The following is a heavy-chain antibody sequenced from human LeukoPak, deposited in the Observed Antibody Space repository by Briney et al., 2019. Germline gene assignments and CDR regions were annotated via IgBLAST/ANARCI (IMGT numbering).Heavy chain of an antibody. CDR3: ARYLEDSYYYYYMDV. V-gene: IGHV1-69*01. CDR2: IIPIFGTA. CDR1: GGTFSSYA. D-gene: IGHD3-9*01. Sequence: SVKVSCKTPGGTFSSYAFSWVRQAPGQGLEWMGGIIPIFGTANYAQKFQGRVTITADESTSTAYMELSSLRSEDTAVYYCARYLEDSYYYYYMDVWGKGTTVTVSS. J-gene: IGHJ6*03.